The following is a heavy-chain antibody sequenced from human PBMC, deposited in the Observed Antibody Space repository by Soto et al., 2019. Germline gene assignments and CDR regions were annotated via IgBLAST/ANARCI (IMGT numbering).Heavy chain of an antibody. D-gene: IGHD6-13*01. Sequence: EVQLLESGGGLVQPGGSLRLSCAASGFIFSNYAVTWVRQAPGKGLEWVSTISGSGGSTYYADSVKGRFTISRDNSKNTLYLQMNSLRAEDTAVYYCAKDQGSSWYEIDCWGQGTLVTVSS. CDR2: ISGSGGST. J-gene: IGHJ4*02. CDR1: GFIFSNYA. V-gene: IGHV3-23*01. CDR3: AKDQGSSWYEIDC.